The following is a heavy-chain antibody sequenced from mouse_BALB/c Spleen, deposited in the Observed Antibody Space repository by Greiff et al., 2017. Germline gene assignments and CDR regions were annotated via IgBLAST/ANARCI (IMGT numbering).Heavy chain of an antibody. D-gene: IGHD2-1*01. Sequence: EVQLVESGGGLVKPGGSLKLSCAASGFTFSDYYMYWVRQTPEKRLEWVATLSVGGSYTYYPDSVKGRFTISRDNAKNNLYLQMSSLKSEDTAMYYCAREGVYGNYRGYAMDYWGQGTSVTVSS. J-gene: IGHJ4*01. CDR2: LSVGGSYT. CDR3: AREGVYGNYRGYAMDY. V-gene: IGHV5-4*02. CDR1: GFTFSDYY.